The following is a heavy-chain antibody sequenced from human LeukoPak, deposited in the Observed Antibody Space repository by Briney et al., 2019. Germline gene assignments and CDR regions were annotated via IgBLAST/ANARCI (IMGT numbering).Heavy chain of an antibody. Sequence: GGSLRLSCAASGFTFSSYSMNWVRQAPGKGLEWVSSISGDSNYIYYADSVRGRFTISRDNAKNSLYLQMNSLRVEDTAVYYCARVVSQQPMYSSGWYYGPWGQGTLVTVSS. D-gene: IGHD6-19*01. CDR1: GFTFSSYS. V-gene: IGHV3-21*01. CDR3: ARVVSQQPMYSSGWYYGP. CDR2: ISGDSNYI. J-gene: IGHJ5*02.